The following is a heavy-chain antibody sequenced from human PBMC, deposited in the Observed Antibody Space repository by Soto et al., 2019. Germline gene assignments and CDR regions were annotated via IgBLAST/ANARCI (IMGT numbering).Heavy chain of an antibody. V-gene: IGHV3-53*01. CDR3: ARSGYSYGPFAY. CDR2: IYSGGST. Sequence: GGSLKLSCEASGFTVSSNYMSWVRQAPGKGLEWVSVIYSGGSTYYADSVKGRFTISRDNSKNTLYLQMNSLRAEDTAVYYCARSGYSYGPFAYWGQGTLVTVSS. CDR1: GFTVSSNY. D-gene: IGHD5-18*01. J-gene: IGHJ4*02.